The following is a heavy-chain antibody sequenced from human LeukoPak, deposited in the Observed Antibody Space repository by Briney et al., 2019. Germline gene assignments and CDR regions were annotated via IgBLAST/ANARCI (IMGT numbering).Heavy chain of an antibody. D-gene: IGHD2-15*01. V-gene: IGHV3-33*01. CDR1: RFTFSSYG. CDR2: IWYDGSNK. Sequence: GRSLRLSCAASRFTFSSYGMHWVRQAPGKGLEWVAVIWYDGSNKYYADSVKGRFTISRDNSKNTLYLQMNSLRAEDTAVYYCARPYCSGGSCYPVFDYWGQGTLVTVSS. J-gene: IGHJ4*02. CDR3: ARPYCSGGSCYPVFDY.